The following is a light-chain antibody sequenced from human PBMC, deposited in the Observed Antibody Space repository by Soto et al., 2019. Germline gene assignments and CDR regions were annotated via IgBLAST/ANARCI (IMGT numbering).Light chain of an antibody. Sequence: QSVLTQPPSVSGAPGQRVTISCTGNSSNIGAGYDVHWYQQLPGPAPQLLIYDNSNRPSGVPDRFSGSRSGPSVSLAITGLQAEDEAYYYCQSYDSSLSVVFGGGTKLTVL. J-gene: IGLJ3*02. CDR3: QSYDSSLSVV. CDR1: SSNIGAGYD. V-gene: IGLV1-40*01. CDR2: DNS.